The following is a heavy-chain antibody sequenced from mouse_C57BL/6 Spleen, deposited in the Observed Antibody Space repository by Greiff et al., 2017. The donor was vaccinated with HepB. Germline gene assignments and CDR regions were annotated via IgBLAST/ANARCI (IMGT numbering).Heavy chain of an antibody. CDR2: ISSGSSTI. CDR3: ARGGGYYVSYFDY. Sequence: EVKLMESGGGLVKPGGSLKLSCAASGFTFSDYGMHWVRQAPEKGLEWVAYISSGSSTIYYADTVKGRFTISRDNAKNTLFLQMTSLRSEDTAMYYCARGGGYYVSYFDYWGQGTTLTVSS. CDR1: GFTFSDYG. V-gene: IGHV5-17*01. J-gene: IGHJ2*01. D-gene: IGHD2-3*01.